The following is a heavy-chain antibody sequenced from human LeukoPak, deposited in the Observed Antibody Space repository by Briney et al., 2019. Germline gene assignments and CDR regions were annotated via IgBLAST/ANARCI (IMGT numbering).Heavy chain of an antibody. CDR1: GFTFSSYS. Sequence: GGSLRLSCAASGFTFSSYSMNWVRQAPGKGLEWVSYISSSSSTIYYADSVKGRFTISRDNAKNSLYLQMNSLRAEDTAVYYCARAMRGRLWTFDIWGQGTVVTVSS. J-gene: IGHJ3*02. CDR2: ISSSSSTI. CDR3: ARAMRGRLWTFDI. D-gene: IGHD4/OR15-4a*01. V-gene: IGHV3-48*01.